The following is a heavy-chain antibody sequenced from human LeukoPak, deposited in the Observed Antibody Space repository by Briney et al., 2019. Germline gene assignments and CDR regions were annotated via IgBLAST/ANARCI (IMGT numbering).Heavy chain of an antibody. CDR1: GYTFTSYG. D-gene: IGHD6-13*01. Sequence: GASVKVSCKASGYTFTSYGISWVRQAPGQGLEWMGWISAYNGNTNYAQKLQGRVTMTTDTSTSTAYMELRSLRSDDTAVYYCARDTRRIAAALPSDYWGQGTLVTVSS. V-gene: IGHV1-18*01. CDR2: ISAYNGNT. J-gene: IGHJ4*02. CDR3: ARDTRRIAAALPSDY.